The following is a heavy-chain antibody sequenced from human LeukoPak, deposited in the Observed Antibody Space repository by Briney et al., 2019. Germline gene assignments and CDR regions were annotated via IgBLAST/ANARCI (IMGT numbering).Heavy chain of an antibody. CDR2: INHSGST. D-gene: IGHD3-22*01. Sequence: PPETLSLTCAVYGGSFSGYYWSWIRQPPGKGLEWIGEINHSGSTNYNASLKSRVTISVDTSKNQFSLKLSSVTAADTAVYYCVIYCDSSGTPPGGIDYWGQGTLVTVSS. J-gene: IGHJ4*02. V-gene: IGHV4-34*01. CDR3: VIYCDSSGTPPGGIDY. CDR1: GGSFSGYY.